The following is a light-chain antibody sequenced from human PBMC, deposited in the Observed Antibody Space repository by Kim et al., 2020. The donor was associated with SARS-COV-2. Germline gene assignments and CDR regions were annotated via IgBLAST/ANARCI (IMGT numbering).Light chain of an antibody. V-gene: IGKV2-29*02. CDR3: LQGAHRPPT. CDR1: QSLLQTTGKTY. Sequence: DVVMTQTPLSLSVTPGQPASISCKSSQSLLQTTGKTYFYWYVQKPGQSPQLLIYEVSSRFSGVPDRFSGSGSGTDFTLKISRVEAEDVGIYYCLQGAHRPPTFGQGTKVEIK. CDR2: EVS. J-gene: IGKJ1*01.